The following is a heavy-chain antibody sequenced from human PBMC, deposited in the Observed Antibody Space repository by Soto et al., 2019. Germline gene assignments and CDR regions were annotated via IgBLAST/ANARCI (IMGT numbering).Heavy chain of an antibody. V-gene: IGHV4-39*01. J-gene: IGHJ5*02. Sequence: SETLSLTCSVSGGSINSSSYFWGWVRQPPGKGLEWIGSIYYSGSTYYNPSLRSRVTISVDTSKNQFSLKLSSVTAANTAVFYCARHYSSGSRNWFDPWGQGTLVTVSS. CDR2: IYYSGST. D-gene: IGHD6-19*01. CDR3: ARHYSSGSRNWFDP. CDR1: GGSINSSSYF.